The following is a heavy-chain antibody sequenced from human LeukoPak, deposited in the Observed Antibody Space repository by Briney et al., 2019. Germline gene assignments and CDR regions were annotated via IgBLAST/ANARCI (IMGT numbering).Heavy chain of an antibody. J-gene: IGHJ4*02. CDR1: GGSISSYY. CDR3: ARASHWNQLHYFDY. Sequence: SETLSLTCTVSGGSISSYYWSWIRQPAGKGLEWIGEIYHSGSTNYNPSLKSRVTISVDKSKNQFSLKLSSVTAADTAVYFCARASHWNQLHYFDYWGQGTLVTVSS. D-gene: IGHD1-1*01. CDR2: IYHSGST. V-gene: IGHV4-59*12.